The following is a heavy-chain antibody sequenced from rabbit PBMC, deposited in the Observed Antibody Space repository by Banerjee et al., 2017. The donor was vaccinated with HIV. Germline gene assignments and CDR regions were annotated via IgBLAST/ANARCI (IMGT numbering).Heavy chain of an antibody. J-gene: IGHJ4*01. CDR3: AREDDDYGDYYFNL. Sequence: QEQLEESGGDLVKPEGSLTLTCKASGFSFSNKYVMCWVRQAPGKGLEWIACINTSSGNTVYASWVNGRFTISLDNAQNTVFLQMTSLTAADTATYFCAREDDDYGDYYFNLWGQGTLVTVS. CDR1: GFSFSNKYV. V-gene: IGHV1S45*01. D-gene: IGHD2-1*01. CDR2: INTSSGNT.